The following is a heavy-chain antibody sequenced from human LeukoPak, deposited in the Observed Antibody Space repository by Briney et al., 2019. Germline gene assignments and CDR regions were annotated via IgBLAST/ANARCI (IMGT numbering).Heavy chain of an antibody. Sequence: SQTLSLTCTVSGGSISSGDYYWSWIRQPPGTGLEWIGYIYYSGSTYYNPSLKSRVTISVDTSKNQFSLKLSSVTAADTAVYYCAREGGRGYSYGIFDYWGQGTLVTVSS. D-gene: IGHD5-18*01. CDR2: IYYSGST. J-gene: IGHJ4*02. V-gene: IGHV4-30-4*01. CDR1: GGSISSGDYY. CDR3: AREGGRGYSYGIFDY.